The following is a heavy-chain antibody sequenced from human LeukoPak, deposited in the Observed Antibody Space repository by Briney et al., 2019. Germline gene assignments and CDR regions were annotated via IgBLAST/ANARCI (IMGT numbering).Heavy chain of an antibody. Sequence: GGSLRLSCAASGFTFLSYSMNWVRQAPGKGLEWVSSISSTSSSYIYYADSVKGRFTISRDNAKNSLYLQMNSLRAEDTAVYYCARDPVYWFGELSFMENYYYYMDVWGKGTTVTISS. J-gene: IGHJ6*03. D-gene: IGHD3-10*01. V-gene: IGHV3-21*01. CDR2: ISSTSSSYI. CDR1: GFTFLSYS. CDR3: ARDPVYWFGELSFMENYYYYMDV.